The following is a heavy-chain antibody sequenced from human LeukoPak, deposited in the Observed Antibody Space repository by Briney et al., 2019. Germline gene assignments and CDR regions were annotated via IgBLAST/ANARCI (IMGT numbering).Heavy chain of an antibody. CDR2: INPSGGST. D-gene: IGHD3-22*01. V-gene: IGHV1-46*01. Sequence: AASVKVSCKASGYTFTSYGISWVRQAPGQGLEWMGIINPSGGSTSYAQKFQGRVTMTRDTSTSTVYMELSSLRSEDTAVYYCARGWTDYYDSSGYYPWVYWGQGTLVTVSS. CDR3: ARGWTDYYDSSGYYPWVY. CDR1: GYTFTSYG. J-gene: IGHJ4*02.